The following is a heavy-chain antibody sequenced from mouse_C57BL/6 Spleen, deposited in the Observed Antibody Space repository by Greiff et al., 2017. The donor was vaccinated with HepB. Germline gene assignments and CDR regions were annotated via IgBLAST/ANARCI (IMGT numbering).Heavy chain of an antibody. D-gene: IGHD1-1*01. J-gene: IGHJ1*03. V-gene: IGHV1-82*01. CDR3: ASHYYGSSYRYFDV. CDR1: GYAFSSSW. Sequence: VQLQQSGPELVKPGASVKISCKASGYAFSSSWLNWVKQRPGKGLEWIGRIYPGDGDTNYNGKFKGKATLTADKSSSTAYMQLSSLTSEDSAVYFCASHYYGSSYRYFDVWGTVTTVTVSS. CDR2: IYPGDGDT.